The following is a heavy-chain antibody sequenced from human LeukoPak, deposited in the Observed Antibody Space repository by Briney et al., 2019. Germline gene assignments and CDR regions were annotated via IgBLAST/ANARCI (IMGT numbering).Heavy chain of an antibody. CDR3: ARPVAGEDDAFDI. V-gene: IGHV4-61*08. J-gene: IGHJ3*02. CDR1: GGSFSSSAYY. Sequence: SETLSLTCTVSGGSFSSSAYYWGWIRQPPGKGLEWIGYIYYSGSTNYNPSLKSRVTISVDTSKNQFSLKLSSVTAADTAVYYCARPVAGEDDAFDIWGQGTMVTVSS. CDR2: IYYSGST. D-gene: IGHD6-19*01.